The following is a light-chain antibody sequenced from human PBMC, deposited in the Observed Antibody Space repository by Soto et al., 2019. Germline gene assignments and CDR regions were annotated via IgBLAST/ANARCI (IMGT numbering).Light chain of an antibody. CDR3: QQGASTPLT. J-gene: IGKJ4*01. CDR1: QGISNY. V-gene: IGKV1-39*01. Sequence: DIQMTQSPSSLSASVGDRVTITCRASQGISNYLNWYQQTPGKAPKSLIYAVSNLQSGIPPRFSGSGSETEFTLTITSLQPEDCVTYYCQQGASTPLTFGGGTKVEIK. CDR2: AVS.